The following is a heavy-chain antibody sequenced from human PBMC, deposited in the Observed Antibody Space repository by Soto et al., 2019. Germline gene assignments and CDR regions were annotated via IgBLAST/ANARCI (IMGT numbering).Heavy chain of an antibody. CDR3: ASSRYYYDSSEEAFDI. CDR1: GGSIISYY. D-gene: IGHD3-22*01. J-gene: IGHJ3*02. Sequence: SETLSLTCTVSGGSIISYYWSWIRQPPGKGLEWIGYIYYSGSTNYNPSLKSRVTISVDTSKNQFSLKLSSVTAADTAVYYCASSRYYYDSSEEAFDIWGQGTMVTVSS. V-gene: IGHV4-59*01. CDR2: IYYSGST.